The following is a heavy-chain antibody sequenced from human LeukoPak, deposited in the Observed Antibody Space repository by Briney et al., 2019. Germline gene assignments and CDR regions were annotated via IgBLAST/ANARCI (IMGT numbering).Heavy chain of an antibody. J-gene: IGHJ6*04. CDR1: GFTFSSYA. D-gene: IGHD3-10*01. CDR2: ITYDGSNN. CDR3: GKDIYGPWTYGGMDV. V-gene: IGHV3-30*18. Sequence: GGSLRLSCAASGFTFSSYAMNWVRQAPGKGLEWVTLITYDGSNNYYADSVKGRFTISRDNSKNTLDLQMNSLRAEDTAVYYCGKDIYGPWTYGGMDVWGKGTTVTVSS.